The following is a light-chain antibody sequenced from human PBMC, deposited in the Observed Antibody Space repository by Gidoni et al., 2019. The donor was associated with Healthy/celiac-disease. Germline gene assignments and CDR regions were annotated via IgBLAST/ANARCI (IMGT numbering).Light chain of an antibody. Sequence: EIVMTQSPATLSVSPGERATLSCRASQSVSSNLAWYQPKPGQAPRLLIYGASTMATGIPARFSGIGSGTDFTLTFSSLQSEDFAVSSGHQYNNWPPITFGQGTRLEIK. CDR2: GAS. J-gene: IGKJ5*01. V-gene: IGKV3-15*01. CDR3: HQYNNWPPIT. CDR1: QSVSSN.